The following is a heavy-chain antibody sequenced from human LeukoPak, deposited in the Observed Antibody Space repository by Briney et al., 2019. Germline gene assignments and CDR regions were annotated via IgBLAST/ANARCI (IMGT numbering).Heavy chain of an antibody. J-gene: IGHJ4*02. V-gene: IGHV3-23*01. CDR3: AKDYGYGSGNYFPDY. CDR2: VSGGGGDT. CDR1: GFTFSSYA. Sequence: GESPRLSCVASGFTFSSYAMSWVRQAPGKGLAWVSDVSGGGGDTYYADSVKGRFTISRDNSKNTLYLQMNSLRAEDTAVYYCAKDYGYGSGNYFPDYWGQGTLVTVSS. D-gene: IGHD3-10*01.